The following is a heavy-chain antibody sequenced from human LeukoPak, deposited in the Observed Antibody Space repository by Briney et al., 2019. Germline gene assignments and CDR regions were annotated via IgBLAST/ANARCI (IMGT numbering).Heavy chain of an antibody. V-gene: IGHV4-59*01. CDR3: ARGDSSGWQRGQFDY. J-gene: IGHJ4*02. D-gene: IGHD6-19*01. CDR2: IYYSGST. Sequence: SETLSLTCTVSGGSISSYYWSWIRRPPGKGLEWIGYIYYSGSTNYNPSLKSRVTISVDTSKNQFSLKLSSVTAADTAVYYCARGDSSGWQRGQFDYWGQGTLVTVSS. CDR1: GGSISSYY.